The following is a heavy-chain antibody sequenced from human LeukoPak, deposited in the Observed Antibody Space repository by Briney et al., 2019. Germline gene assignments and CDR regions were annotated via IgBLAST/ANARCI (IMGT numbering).Heavy chain of an antibody. J-gene: IGHJ5*02. CDR1: GGSISSYY. D-gene: IGHD3-22*01. CDR2: IYYSGST. CDR3: ARHPYYYDSSGLNWFDP. V-gene: IGHV4-59*08. Sequence: SETLSLTCTVSGGSISSYYWSWIRQPPGKGLEWIGDIYYSGSTNYNPSLKSRVTISVDTSKNQFSLKLSSVTAADTAVYYCARHPYYYDSSGLNWFDPWGQGTLVTVST.